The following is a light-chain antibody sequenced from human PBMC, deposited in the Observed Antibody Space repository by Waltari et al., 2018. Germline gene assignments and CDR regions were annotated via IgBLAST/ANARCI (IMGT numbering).Light chain of an antibody. CDR2: KDT. Sequence: HELTQPSSVSVSPGQTARITCSGDVLANKYARWFQQKSGQAPMLVIYKDTERPSGVPERFSGSSSGTTVTVTITGAQTEDEADYYCYSAADNNPVVFGGGTKLTVL. CDR3: YSAADNNPVV. CDR1: VLANKY. J-gene: IGLJ3*02. V-gene: IGLV3-27*01.